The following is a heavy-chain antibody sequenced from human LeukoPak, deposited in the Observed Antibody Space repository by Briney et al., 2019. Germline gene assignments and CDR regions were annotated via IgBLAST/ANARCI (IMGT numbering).Heavy chain of an antibody. J-gene: IGHJ4*02. Sequence: GGSLRLSCAAYGFTFTSYAMNWVRQAPGKGLEWVSGISGSGGSTYYADSVKGRFSISRDNFKNTLYLQLNSLRVEDTAVYYCAKAHGGSYHSGIDWGQGTLVIVSS. D-gene: IGHD1-26*01. V-gene: IGHV3-23*01. CDR3: AKAHGGSYHSGID. CDR1: GFTFTSYA. CDR2: ISGSGGST.